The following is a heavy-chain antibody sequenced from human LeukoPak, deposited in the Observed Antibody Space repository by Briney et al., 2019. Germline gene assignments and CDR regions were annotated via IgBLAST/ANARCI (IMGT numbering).Heavy chain of an antibody. J-gene: IGHJ1*01. V-gene: IGHV1-2*02. CDR2: INPNSGGT. CDR1: GYTFTGYY. Sequence: ASVKVSCKASGYTFTGYYIHWVRQAPGQGLEWMGWINPNSGGTNYAQKFQGRVTMARDTSISTAYMELSRLRADDTAVYYCARGSFSADAPLVLDYFHHWGQGTLVTDSS. D-gene: IGHD5-18*01. CDR3: ARGSFSADAPLVLDYFHH.